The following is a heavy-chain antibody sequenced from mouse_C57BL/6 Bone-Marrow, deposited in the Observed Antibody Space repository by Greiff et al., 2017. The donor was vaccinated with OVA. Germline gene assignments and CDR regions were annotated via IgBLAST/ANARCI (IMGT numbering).Heavy chain of an antibody. V-gene: IGHV1-22*01. CDR1: GYTFTDYN. J-gene: IGHJ3*01. Sequence: EVQLQQSGPELVKPGASVKMSCKASGYTFTDYNMHWVKQSHGKSLEWIGYINPNNGGTSYNQKFKGKATLTVNKSSSTAYMELRSLTSEDSAVYYCARKPYYYGSSYRWFAYWGQGTLVTVSA. CDR3: ARKPYYYGSSYRWFAY. CDR2: INPNNGGT. D-gene: IGHD1-1*01.